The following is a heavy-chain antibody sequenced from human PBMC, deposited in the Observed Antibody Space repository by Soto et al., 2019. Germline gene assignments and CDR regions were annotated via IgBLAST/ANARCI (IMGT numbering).Heavy chain of an antibody. CDR3: ARGVTTMVRGVTLRAFDI. J-gene: IGHJ3*02. V-gene: IGHV4-34*01. D-gene: IGHD3-10*01. CDR1: GGSFSGYY. CDR2: INHSGST. Sequence: SETLSLTCAVYGGSFSGYYLSLIRQPQGKGLEWIGEINHSGSTNYNPSLKSRVTISVDTSKNQFSLKLSSVTAADTAVYYCARGVTTMVRGVTLRAFDIWGQGTMVTVSS.